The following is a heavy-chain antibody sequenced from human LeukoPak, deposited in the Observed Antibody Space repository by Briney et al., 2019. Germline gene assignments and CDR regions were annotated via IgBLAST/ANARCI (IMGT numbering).Heavy chain of an antibody. CDR1: GYTFTSYG. D-gene: IGHD2-15*01. J-gene: IGHJ4*02. CDR3: ASLVVGVAATNDY. CDR2: MNPNSGNT. V-gene: IGHV1-8*02. Sequence: ASVKVSCKASGYTFTSYGINWVRQATGQGLEWMGWMNPNSGNTGYAQKFQGRVTMTRNTSISTAYMELSSLRSEDTAVYYCASLVVGVAATNDYWGQGTLVTVSS.